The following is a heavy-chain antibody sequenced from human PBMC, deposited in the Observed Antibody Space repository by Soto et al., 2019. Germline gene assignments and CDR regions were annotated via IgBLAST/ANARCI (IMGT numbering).Heavy chain of an antibody. Sequence: PGGSLRLSCAASGFTFSSYAMSWVRQAPGKGLEWVAVISYDGSNKYYADSVKGRFTISRDNSKNTLYLQMNSLRAEDTAVYYCAKAHYGDYYTATYYYYGMDVWGQGTTVTVSS. V-gene: IGHV3-30*18. CDR1: GFTFSSYA. CDR3: AKAHYGDYYTATYYYYGMDV. J-gene: IGHJ6*02. CDR2: ISYDGSNK. D-gene: IGHD4-17*01.